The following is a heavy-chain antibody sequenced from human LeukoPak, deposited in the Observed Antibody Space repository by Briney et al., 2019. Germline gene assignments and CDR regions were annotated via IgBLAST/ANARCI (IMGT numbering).Heavy chain of an antibody. D-gene: IGHD3-16*01. CDR1: GFTFSSYS. J-gene: IGHJ3*02. V-gene: IGHV3-48*01. CDR2: ISSSYRTI. Sequence: PGGSLRLSCAASGFTFSSYSMNWVRQAPGKGLEWVSYISSSYRTIYDADSVKGRFTVSRDNAKNSLYLQMSRLRAEDTAFYYCARDLGGGDAFDMWGQGTMVTVSS. CDR3: ARDLGGGDAFDM.